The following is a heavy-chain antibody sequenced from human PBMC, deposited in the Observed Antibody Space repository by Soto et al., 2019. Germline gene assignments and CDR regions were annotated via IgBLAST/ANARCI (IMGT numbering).Heavy chain of an antibody. D-gene: IGHD4-4*01. Sequence: GAGPTLVNPTHALTLTCTCSGFSLTTSEVGVGWIRQPPGKGLEWLAHVYWNEAKYYSLSLKSTLTNTKHTCKSQVGLIMTNLDTLDRVTYHCAHLHTRGYYFDSWGQGALVTVSS. CDR3: AHLHTRGYYFDS. V-gene: IGHV2-5*01. CDR2: VYWNEAK. J-gene: IGHJ4*02. CDR1: GFSLTTSEVG.